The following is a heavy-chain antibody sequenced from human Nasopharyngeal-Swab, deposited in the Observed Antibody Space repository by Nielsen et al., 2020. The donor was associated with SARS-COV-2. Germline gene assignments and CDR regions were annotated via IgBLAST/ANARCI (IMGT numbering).Heavy chain of an antibody. CDR3: ARDYASGAYASSP. J-gene: IGHJ5*02. Sequence: GESLKISCAASGFTFSSYAMHWVRQPPGKGLEWVAVISYDGSTKYYADSVKGRFTISRDNSKNTLFLQMNSLRVEDTAVYYCARDYASGAYASSPWGQGTLVTVSS. CDR2: ISYDGSTK. V-gene: IGHV3-30-3*01. D-gene: IGHD3-10*01. CDR1: GFTFSSYA.